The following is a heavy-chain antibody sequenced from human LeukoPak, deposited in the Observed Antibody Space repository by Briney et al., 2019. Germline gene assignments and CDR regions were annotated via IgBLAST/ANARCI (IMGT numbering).Heavy chain of an antibody. V-gene: IGHV1-18*01. J-gene: IGHJ4*02. Sequence: ASVKVSCKASGYAFTNYAISWVRQAPGQGLEWMGWISVYNGTTNYAQKLQGRVTMTADTSTTTAHMEPRSPRSDDTAVYYCARGYCSSATCRHFDYWGQGALVTVSS. D-gene: IGHD2-2*01. CDR2: ISVYNGTT. CDR1: GYAFTNYA. CDR3: ARGYCSSATCRHFDY.